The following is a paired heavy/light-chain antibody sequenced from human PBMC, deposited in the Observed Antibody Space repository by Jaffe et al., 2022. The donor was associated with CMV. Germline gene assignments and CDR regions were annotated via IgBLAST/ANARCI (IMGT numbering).Light chain of an antibody. V-gene: IGLV1-44*01. CDR1: SSNIGSNT. J-gene: IGLJ3*02. CDR3: AAWDDSLNGRWV. Sequence: QSVLTQPPSASGTPGQRVTISCSGSSSNIGSNTVNWYQQLPGTAPKLLIYSNNQRPSGVPDRFSGSKSGTSASLAISGLQSEDEADYYCAAWDDSLNGRWVFGGGTKLTVL. CDR2: SNN.
Heavy chain of an antibody. J-gene: IGHJ4*02. CDR1: GYTFTSYY. CDR3: ARGSGHSSGALVDY. CDR2: ISPSGGYT. V-gene: IGHV1-46*01. D-gene: IGHD5-18*01. Sequence: QVQLVQSGAEVKKPGASVKVSCKASGYTFTSYYIYWVRQAPGQGLEWMGMISPSGGYTSYAQRSQGRVTMTRDTSTSTVYMELSSLRSEDTAVYYCARGSGHSSGALVDYWGQGTLVTVSS.